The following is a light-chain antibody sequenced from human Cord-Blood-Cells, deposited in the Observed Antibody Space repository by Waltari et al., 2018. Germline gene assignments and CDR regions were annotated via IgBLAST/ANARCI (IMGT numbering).Light chain of an antibody. CDR2: DVS. J-gene: IGLJ2*01. CDR1: SSDVGGYNY. CDR3: SSYTSSSTFV. V-gene: IGLV2-14*01. Sequence: QSALTQPASVSRSPGQSITISCTGTSSDVGGYNYVSWYQQHPGKAPKLMIYDVSNRPSGVSNRFSGSKSGNTASLTISGLQAEDEADYYCSSYTSSSTFVFGGGTKLTVL.